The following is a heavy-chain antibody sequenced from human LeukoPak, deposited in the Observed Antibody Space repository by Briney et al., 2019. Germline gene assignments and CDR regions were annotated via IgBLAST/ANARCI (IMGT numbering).Heavy chain of an antibody. J-gene: IGHJ4*02. CDR1: GGSFSGYY. V-gene: IGHV4-34*01. CDR2: INHSGST. D-gene: IGHD1-26*01. Sequence: PSETLSLTCAVYGGSFSGYYWSWIRQPPGKGLEWIGEINHSGSTNYNPSLKSRVTISVDTSKNQFSLKLSSVTAADTAVYYCARLGARGGDIFSDYWGQGTLVTVSS. CDR3: ARLGARGGDIFSDY.